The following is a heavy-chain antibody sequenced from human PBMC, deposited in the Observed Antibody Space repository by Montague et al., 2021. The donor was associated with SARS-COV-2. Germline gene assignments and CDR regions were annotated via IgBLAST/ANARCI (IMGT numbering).Heavy chain of an antibody. CDR2: IGSGGDT. V-gene: IGHV3-23*01. CDR3: ASYGVKSPGAFDI. CDR1: KFTFNTYA. Sequence: SLRLSCAASKFTFNTYAMTWVRQAPGKGLEWVSRIGSGGDTFFADSVQGRFTISRDFSTNTVFLQMNRLRADDTAMYFCASYGVKSPGAFDIWGQGTLVTVSS. D-gene: IGHD4-17*01. J-gene: IGHJ3*02.